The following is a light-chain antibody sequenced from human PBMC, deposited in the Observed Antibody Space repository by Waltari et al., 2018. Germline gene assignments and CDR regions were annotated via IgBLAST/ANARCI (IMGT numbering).Light chain of an antibody. CDR2: GVS. CDR1: QNVFGD. V-gene: IGKV3-15*01. CDR3: QQYTSLPRT. Sequence: DIVMTQSPATLSVSPGERASLSCRASQNVFGDLAWYQMKIGRAPRLLIFGVSTRATGVPARFSGSGSGTEFTLTISSLQSEDSAIYYCQQYTSLPRTFGQGTKLEI. J-gene: IGKJ2*01.